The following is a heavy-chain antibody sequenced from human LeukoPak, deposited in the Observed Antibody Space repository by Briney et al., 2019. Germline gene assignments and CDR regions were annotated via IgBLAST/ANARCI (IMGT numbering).Heavy chain of an antibody. V-gene: IGHV3-30-3*01. D-gene: IGHD6-13*01. CDR2: ISYDGSNK. J-gene: IGHJ4*02. CDR3: AREKQQLVPDY. CDR1: GFTFSSYA. Sequence: AGGSLRLSCAASGFTFSSYAMHWVRQAPGKGLEWVAVISYDGSNKYYADSVKGRFTISRDNSKNTLYLQMNSLRAEDTAVYYCAREKQQLVPDYWGQGTLVTVSS.